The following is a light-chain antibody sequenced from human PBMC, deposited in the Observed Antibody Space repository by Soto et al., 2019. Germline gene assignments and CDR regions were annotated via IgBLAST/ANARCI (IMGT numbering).Light chain of an antibody. CDR3: SSYTSSSIDYV. J-gene: IGLJ1*01. CDR1: SSDVGGYNY. V-gene: IGLV2-14*01. Sequence: SALTQPASVSGSPGQSITISCTGTSSDVGGYNYVSWYQQHPGKAPKLMIYEVSNRPSGVSNRFSGSKSGNTASLTISGLKAEDEADYYCSSYTSSSIDYVFGTGTKLTVL. CDR2: EVS.